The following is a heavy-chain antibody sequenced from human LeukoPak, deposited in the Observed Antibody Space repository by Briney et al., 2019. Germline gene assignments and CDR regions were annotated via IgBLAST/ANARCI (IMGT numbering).Heavy chain of an antibody. CDR2: INPSGGST. J-gene: IGHJ4*02. CDR1: GYTFTSYY. CDR3: ARETIAYCGGDCYSGY. D-gene: IGHD2-21*01. Sequence: ASVKVSCKASGYTFTSYYMHWVRQAPGQGLEWMGIINPSGGSTSYAQKFQGRVTMTRDTSTSTVYMELSSLRSEDTAVYYCARETIAYCGGDCYSGYWGQGTLVTVSS. V-gene: IGHV1-46*01.